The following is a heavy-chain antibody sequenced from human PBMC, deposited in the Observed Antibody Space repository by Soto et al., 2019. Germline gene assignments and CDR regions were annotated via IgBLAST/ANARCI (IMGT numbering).Heavy chain of an antibody. Sequence: PGGSLRLSCAGSGLTFSNSWMHWVRQAPGKGLEWVANIKPDGSEKIYVDSVKGRFTISRDNAKNSLYLQMNSLRAEDTAVYYCANIGRSDRAFDIWGQGTMVTVSS. D-gene: IGHD5-12*01. CDR3: ANIGRSDRAFDI. V-gene: IGHV3-7*01. CDR2: IKPDGSEK. CDR1: GLTFSNSW. J-gene: IGHJ3*02.